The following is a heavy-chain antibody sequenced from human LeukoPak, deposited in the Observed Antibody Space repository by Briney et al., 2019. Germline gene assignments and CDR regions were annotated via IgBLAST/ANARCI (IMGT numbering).Heavy chain of an antibody. D-gene: IGHD3-3*01. Sequence: PGGSLRLSCAASGSTFGSYWMSWVSQAPGKGLEWVANIQQDGSEKYYVDSVKGRFTISRDNAKNSLYLQMNSLRAEDTAVYYCARDLDFWSGYYYYYYMDVWGKGTTVTVSS. CDR3: ARDLDFWSGYYYYYYMDV. CDR2: IQQDGSEK. J-gene: IGHJ6*03. V-gene: IGHV3-7*01. CDR1: GSTFGSYW.